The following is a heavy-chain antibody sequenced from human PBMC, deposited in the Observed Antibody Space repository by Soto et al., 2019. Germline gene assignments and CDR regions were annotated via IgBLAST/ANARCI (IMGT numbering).Heavy chain of an antibody. J-gene: IGHJ6*03. Sequence: ASVKVSCKASGYTFTSYDINWVRQATGQGLEWMGWMNPNSGNTGHAQKFQGRVTMTRNTSISTAYMELRSLRSEDTAVYYCARGGVTMVRGVISDYYYYYMDVWGKGTTVTVSS. CDR2: MNPNSGNT. CDR3: ARGGVTMVRGVISDYYYYYMDV. V-gene: IGHV1-8*01. D-gene: IGHD3-10*01. CDR1: GYTFTSYD.